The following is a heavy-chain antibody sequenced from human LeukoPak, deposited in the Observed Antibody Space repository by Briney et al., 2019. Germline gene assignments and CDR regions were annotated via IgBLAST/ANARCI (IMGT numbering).Heavy chain of an antibody. V-gene: IGHV4-39*01. Sequence: PSETLSLTCTVSGGSISSSSYYWGWIRQPPGKGLEWIGSIYYSGSTYYNPSLKSRVTISVDTSKNQFSLKLSSVTAADTAVYYCARHGVAVAGSSLYYYMDVWGKGTTVTVSS. J-gene: IGHJ6*03. CDR2: IYYSGST. CDR3: ARHGVAVAGSSLYYYMDV. CDR1: GGSISSSSYY. D-gene: IGHD6-19*01.